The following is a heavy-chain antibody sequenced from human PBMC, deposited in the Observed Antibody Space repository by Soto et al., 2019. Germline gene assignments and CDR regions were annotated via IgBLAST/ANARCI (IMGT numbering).Heavy chain of an antibody. CDR3: AKVISTIGSKQWLAQTKHQALDY. CDR2: MNPNTGGA. J-gene: IGHJ4*02. Sequence: QVNLVQSGAEVKKPGASVKVSCKASGYNFNGYYIHWVRQAPGQGLEWMGLMNPNTGGANYAQKFQGKVIMTTDTSISTAYLELRSLTSDDTAVYYCAKVISTIGSKQWLAQTKHQALDYWGQGTLVTVSS. CDR1: GYNFNGYY. D-gene: IGHD6-19*01. V-gene: IGHV1-2*02.